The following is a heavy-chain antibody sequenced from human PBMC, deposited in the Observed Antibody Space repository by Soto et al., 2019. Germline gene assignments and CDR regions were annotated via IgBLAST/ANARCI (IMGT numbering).Heavy chain of an antibody. CDR1: GFTFSGSA. CDR2: IRSKANSYAT. Sequence: EVQLVDSGGGLVQPGGSLKLSCAASGFTFSGSAMHWVRQASGKGLEWVGRIRSKANSYATAYAASVKGRFTISRDDSKNTAYLQMNSLKTEDTAVYYCTPSGPGIAVAGIIWGQGTLVTVSS. CDR3: TPSGPGIAVAGII. D-gene: IGHD6-19*01. V-gene: IGHV3-73*02. J-gene: IGHJ4*02.